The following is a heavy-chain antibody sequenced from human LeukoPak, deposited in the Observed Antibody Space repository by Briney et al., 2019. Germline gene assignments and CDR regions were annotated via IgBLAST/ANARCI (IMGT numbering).Heavy chain of an antibody. CDR1: GYTFTGYY. V-gene: IGHV1-2*02. CDR2: INPNSGGT. D-gene: IGHD3-9*01. Sequence: ASVKVSCKASGYTFTGYYMHWVRQAPGQGLEWMGWINPNSGGTNYAQKFQGRVTMTRDTSISTAYMELSRLRSDDTAVYYCARTPGPAHYDILTGYYFEVGSGYFQHWGQGTLVTVSS. CDR3: ARTPGPAHYDILTGYYFEVGSGYFQH. J-gene: IGHJ1*01.